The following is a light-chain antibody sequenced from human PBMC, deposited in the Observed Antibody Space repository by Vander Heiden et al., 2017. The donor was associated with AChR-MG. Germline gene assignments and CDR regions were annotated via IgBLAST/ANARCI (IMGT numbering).Light chain of an antibody. CDR1: QSVNSSY. CDR3: QQYRT. J-gene: IGKJ1*01. Sequence: DIVLTQSPGTLSLSPGERATLSCRASQSVNSSYLAWYQQKPGQAPRLLIYGASSRATGIPDRVSGSGSGTDFTLTISRLEPEDFAGYYGQQYRTFGQGTRVEIK. CDR2: GAS. V-gene: IGKV3-20*01.